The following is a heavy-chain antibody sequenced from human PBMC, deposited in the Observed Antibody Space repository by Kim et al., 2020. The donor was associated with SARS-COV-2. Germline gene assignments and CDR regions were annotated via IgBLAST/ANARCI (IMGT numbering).Heavy chain of an antibody. Sequence: TSYEQKFQGRVTMTRDTSTSTVYMELSSLRSEDTAVYYCARERRYSNYDPWGQGTLVTVSS. V-gene: IGHV1-46*01. CDR2: T. J-gene: IGHJ5*02. CDR3: ARERRYSNYDP. D-gene: IGHD4-4*01.